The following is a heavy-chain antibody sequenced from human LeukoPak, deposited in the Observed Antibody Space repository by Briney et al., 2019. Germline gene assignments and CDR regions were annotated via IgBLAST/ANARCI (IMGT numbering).Heavy chain of an antibody. CDR2: IYHSGST. Sequence: SETLSLTCTVSGYSISSGYYWGWIRQPPGKGLEWIGSIYHSGSTYYNPSLKSRVTISVDTSKNQFSLKLSSVTAADTAVYYCARDGNIVVVPAVTDYFDYWGQGTLVTVSS. CDR1: GYSISSGYY. V-gene: IGHV4-38-2*02. CDR3: ARDGNIVVVPAVTDYFDY. J-gene: IGHJ4*02. D-gene: IGHD2-2*01.